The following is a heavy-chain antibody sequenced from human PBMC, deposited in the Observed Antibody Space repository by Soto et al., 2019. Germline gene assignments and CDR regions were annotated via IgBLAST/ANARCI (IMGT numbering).Heavy chain of an antibody. Sequence: EVQLLESGGGLVQPGGSLRLSCAASGFTFSSYAMRWVRQAPGKGLEWVSAISGSGDSTYYADSVKGRFTTSRDNSKNTLYLQMYILRAEDTAVYYCARRGSGSYYDYWGQGTLVTVSS. CDR3: ARRGSGSYYDY. CDR2: ISGSGDST. CDR1: GFTFSSYA. V-gene: IGHV3-23*01. D-gene: IGHD1-26*01. J-gene: IGHJ4*02.